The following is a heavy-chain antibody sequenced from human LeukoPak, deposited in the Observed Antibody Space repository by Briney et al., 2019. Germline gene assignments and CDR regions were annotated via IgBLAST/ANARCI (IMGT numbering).Heavy chain of an antibody. CDR2: IYHSGNT. V-gene: IGHV4-38-2*02. Sequence: SETLSLTCTVSGYSISSGYYWAWIRQPPGKGLQWIGNIYHSGNTYYNPSLKSRVSISVDTSKNQFSLKLSSVTAADTAVYYCARAKLGDYYDSSGYYLFDAFDIWGQGTMVTVSS. CDR3: ARAKLGDYYDSSGYYLFDAFDI. D-gene: IGHD3-22*01. CDR1: GYSISSGYY. J-gene: IGHJ3*02.